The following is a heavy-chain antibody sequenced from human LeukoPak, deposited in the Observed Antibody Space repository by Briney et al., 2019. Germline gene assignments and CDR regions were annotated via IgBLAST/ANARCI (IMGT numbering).Heavy chain of an antibody. Sequence: ASLKVSCKASGYTFTSYGISRVRQAPGQGLEWMGWISAYNGNTNYAQKLQGRVTMTTDTSTSTAYMELRSLRSDDTAVYYCARDRAAAGTWDFDYWGQGTLVTVSS. CDR3: ARDRAAAGTWDFDY. CDR1: GYTFTSYG. J-gene: IGHJ4*02. D-gene: IGHD6-13*01. V-gene: IGHV1-18*01. CDR2: ISAYNGNT.